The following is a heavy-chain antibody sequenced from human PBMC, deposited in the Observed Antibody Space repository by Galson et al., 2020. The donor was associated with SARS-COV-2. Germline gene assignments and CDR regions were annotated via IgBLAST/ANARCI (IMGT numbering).Heavy chain of an antibody. D-gene: IGHD2-21*01. Sequence: ASETLSLTCTVSGGSISSSNYAWGWIRQPPGKGLEWFGSISYSGSTYYNSSLKSRVTISVDTSKNQFSLKLSSVTAADTAVYYCARALLWGYNWFDPWGQGTLVTVSS. V-gene: IGHV4-39*01. CDR2: ISYSGST. CDR1: GGSISSSNYA. CDR3: ARALLWGYNWFDP. J-gene: IGHJ5*02.